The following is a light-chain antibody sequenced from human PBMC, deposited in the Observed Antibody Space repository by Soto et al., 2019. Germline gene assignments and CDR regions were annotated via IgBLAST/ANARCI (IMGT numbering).Light chain of an antibody. CDR1: QSLSTR. CDR2: DAS. Sequence: DIQMTESPSSLSSSVGYICTIICRASQSLSTRLAWYQQKPGKAPKVLIYDASSWAGGVPSRFTGSGSGTEFTLTISSLQPEDFATYYCQQTSAFPRTFGQGTKVDI. CDR3: QQTSAFPRT. J-gene: IGKJ1*01. V-gene: IGKV1-5*02.